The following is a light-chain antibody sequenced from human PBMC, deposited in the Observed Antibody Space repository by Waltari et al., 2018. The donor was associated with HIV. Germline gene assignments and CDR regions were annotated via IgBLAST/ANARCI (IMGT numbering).Light chain of an antibody. CDR3: EQHPSNSYT. Sequence: DIVMTQSPESLAVSLGERATINCKSSQSVLYSSNNKNYLAWYQQKPGQPPKLLIYWASTRESGVPDRFSGSGSGTDFTPATSSLQTEDFAVYLCEQHPSNSYTLGQGTKEEI. V-gene: IGKV4-1*01. CDR1: QSVLYSSNNKNY. J-gene: IGKJ2*01. CDR2: WAS.